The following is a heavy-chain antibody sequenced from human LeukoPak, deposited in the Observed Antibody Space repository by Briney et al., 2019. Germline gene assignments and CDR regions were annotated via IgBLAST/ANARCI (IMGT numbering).Heavy chain of an antibody. CDR3: ARDPGGYSYGSAYFDY. CDR1: GFTFSSYW. J-gene: IGHJ4*02. D-gene: IGHD5-18*01. V-gene: IGHV3-7*01. CDR2: IKQDGSEK. Sequence: GGSLRLSCAASGFTFSSYWMSWVRQAPGKGLEWVANIKQDGSEKYYVDSVKGRFTISRDNAKNSLYLQMNSLRAEDTAVYYCARDPGGYSYGSAYFDYWGQGTLVTVSS.